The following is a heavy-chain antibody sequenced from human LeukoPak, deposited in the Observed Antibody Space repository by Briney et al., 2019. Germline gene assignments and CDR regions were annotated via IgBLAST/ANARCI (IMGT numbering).Heavy chain of an antibody. CDR1: GDSITGYY. V-gene: IGHV4-59*04. D-gene: IGHD3-9*01. CDR3: AGSDTTGYSPREWDYWYFDL. J-gene: IGHJ2*01. CDR2: IYYTGNT. Sequence: SETLSLTCTVSGDSITGYYWGWIRQPPGKGLEWIGNIYYTGNTYYNASLKSRVTISVDTSKNQFSLKLSSVTAADTAVYYCAGSDTTGYSPREWDYWYFDLWGRGTLVTVSS.